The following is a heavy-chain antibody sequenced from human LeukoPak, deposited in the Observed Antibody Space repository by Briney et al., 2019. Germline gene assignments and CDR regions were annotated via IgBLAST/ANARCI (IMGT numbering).Heavy chain of an antibody. CDR3: ARHSTHIGGYSSRGGWFDP. J-gene: IGHJ5*02. D-gene: IGHD6-13*01. V-gene: IGHV4-59*08. CDR1: GGSISSYY. Sequence: PSETLSLTCTVSGGSISSYYWSWIRQPPGKGLEWIGYIYYSGSTNYNPSLKSRVTISVDTSKNQFSLKLSSVTAADTAVYYCARHSTHIGGYSSRGGWFDPWGQGTLVTVSS. CDR2: IYYSGST.